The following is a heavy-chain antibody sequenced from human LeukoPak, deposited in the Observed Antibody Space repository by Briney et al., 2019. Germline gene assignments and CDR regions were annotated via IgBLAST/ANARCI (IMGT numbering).Heavy chain of an antibody. V-gene: IGHV4-30-4*08. CDR2: IHYSGST. CDR1: GGSISSGDYY. J-gene: IGHJ4*02. D-gene: IGHD3-3*01. Sequence: SQTLSLTYTVSGGSISSGDYYWSWIRQPPGKGLEWIGYIHYSGSTYYNPSLKSRVTISVDTSKNQFSLKLSSVTAADTAVYYCASTPKGAYYDFWSGYGNPPPFDYWGQGTLVTVSS. CDR3: ASTPKGAYYDFWSGYGNPPPFDY.